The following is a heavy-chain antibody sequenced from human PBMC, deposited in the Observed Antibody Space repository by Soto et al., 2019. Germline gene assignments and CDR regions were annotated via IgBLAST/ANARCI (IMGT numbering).Heavy chain of an antibody. CDR3: ARPARLGIAAAYFDY. D-gene: IGHD6-13*01. CDR1: GFTFSSYA. V-gene: IGHV3-30-3*01. Sequence: PGGSLRLSCAASGFTFSSYAMHWVRQAPGKGLEWVAVISYDGSNKYYADSVKGRFTISRDNSKNTLYLQMNSLRAEDTAVYYCARPARLGIAAAYFDYWGQGTLVTSPQ. J-gene: IGHJ4*02. CDR2: ISYDGSNK.